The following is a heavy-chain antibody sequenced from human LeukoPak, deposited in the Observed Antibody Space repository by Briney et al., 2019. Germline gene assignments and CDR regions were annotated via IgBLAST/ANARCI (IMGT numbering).Heavy chain of an antibody. D-gene: IGHD6-13*01. CDR1: GYTFTNYG. CDR3: VREVSAANAGYMDV. V-gene: IGHV1-18*01. J-gene: IGHJ6*03. Sequence: ASVKVSCKASGYTFTNYGISWVRQAPGQGLEWMGWISVFYGHTNYSQNFQGRLTMTTHTSTSTAYLELRSLRSDDTAVYYCVREVSAANAGYMDVWGTGTTVTVSS. CDR2: ISVFYGHT.